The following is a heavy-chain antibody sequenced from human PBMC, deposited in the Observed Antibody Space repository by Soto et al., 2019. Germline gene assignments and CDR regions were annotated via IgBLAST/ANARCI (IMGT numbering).Heavy chain of an antibody. J-gene: IGHJ4*02. V-gene: IGHV4-30-4*01. CDR1: GGSISSGDYY. D-gene: IGHD4-17*01. Sequence: SETLSLTCTVSGGSISSGDYYWSWIRQPPGKGLEWIGYIYYSGSTYYNPSLKSRVTISVDTSKNQFSLKLSSVTAADTAVYYCAREAGPYGDYEAAYWGQGTLVTVSS. CDR2: IYYSGST. CDR3: AREAGPYGDYEAAY.